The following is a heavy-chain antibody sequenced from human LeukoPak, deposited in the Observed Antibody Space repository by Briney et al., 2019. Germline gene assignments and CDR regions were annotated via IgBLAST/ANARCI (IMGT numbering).Heavy chain of an antibody. CDR3: ARVAKERVGGVYYFDY. J-gene: IGHJ4*02. Sequence: ASVEVSCKASGYTFTGYYMHWVRQAPGQGLEWMGWINPNSGGTNYAQKFQGRVTMTRDTSISTAYMELSRLRSDDTAVYYCARVAKERVGGVYYFDYWGQGTLVTVSS. CDR1: GYTFTGYY. D-gene: IGHD1-1*01. CDR2: INPNSGGT. V-gene: IGHV1-2*02.